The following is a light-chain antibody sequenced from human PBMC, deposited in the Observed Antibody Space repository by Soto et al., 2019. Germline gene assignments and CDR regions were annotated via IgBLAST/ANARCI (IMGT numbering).Light chain of an antibody. CDR1: TXDVGGYNY. CDR3: SSYTSSYTWV. J-gene: IGLJ3*02. V-gene: IGLV2-14*03. CDR2: GVT. Sequence: QSVLTQPASVSGSPGQSITISCSGTTXDVGGYNYVSWYQQHPGKAPKLLIYGVTDRPSGVSSRFSGSKSGNAASLTISGLQAEDEGDYYCSSYTSSYTWVFGGGTKVTVL.